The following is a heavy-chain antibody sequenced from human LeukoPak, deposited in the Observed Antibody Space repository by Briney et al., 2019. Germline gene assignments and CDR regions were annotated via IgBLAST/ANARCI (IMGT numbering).Heavy chain of an antibody. D-gene: IGHD2-15*01. CDR1: GFTFGSYG. V-gene: IGHV3-33*01. J-gene: IGHJ4*02. CDR3: AREYCSGGSCYIFDY. Sequence: GRSLRLSCAASGFTFGSYGMHWVRQAPGKGLEWVAVIWYDGSNKYYADSVKGRFTISRDNSKNTLYLQMNSLRAEDTAVYYCAREYCSGGSCYIFDYWGQGTLVTVSS. CDR2: IWYDGSNK.